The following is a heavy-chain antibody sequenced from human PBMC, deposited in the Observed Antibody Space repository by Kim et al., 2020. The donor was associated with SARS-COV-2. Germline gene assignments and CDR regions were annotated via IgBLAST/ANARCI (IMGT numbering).Heavy chain of an antibody. J-gene: IGHJ4*02. CDR3: ATDLWTGTTPLDY. V-gene: IGHV1-24*01. Sequence: YEQKVQGRVTMTEDTSTDPAYMELSSLRSEDTAVYYCATDLWTGTTPLDYWGQGTLVTVSS. D-gene: IGHD1-1*01.